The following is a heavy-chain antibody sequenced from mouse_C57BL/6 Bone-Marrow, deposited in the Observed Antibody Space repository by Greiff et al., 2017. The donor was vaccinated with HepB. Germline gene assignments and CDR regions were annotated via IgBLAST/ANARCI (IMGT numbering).Heavy chain of an antibody. D-gene: IGHD2-5*01. CDR3: TTSGYSNYGFAY. J-gene: IGHJ3*01. Sequence: EVQLQQSGAELVRPGASVKLSCTASGFNIKDDYMHWVKQRPEQGLEWIGWIDPENGDTEYASKFQGKATITADTSSSTAYLQLSSLTSEDTAVYYCTTSGYSNYGFAYWGQGTLVTVSA. V-gene: IGHV14-4*01. CDR2: IDPENGDT. CDR1: GFNIKDDY.